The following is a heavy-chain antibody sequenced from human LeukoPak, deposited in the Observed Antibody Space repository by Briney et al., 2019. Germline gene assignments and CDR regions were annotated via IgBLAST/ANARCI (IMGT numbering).Heavy chain of an antibody. Sequence: GGSLRLSCAASKFTFYDYVMTWVRQAPGKGLEWVSAISTRSTYTYYADSVRGRFTISRDDSKNTLYLQMNRLRVDDTARYYCAPWIVGGFWADYWGQGALVTVPS. CDR2: ISTRSTYT. J-gene: IGHJ4*02. CDR1: KFTFYDYV. D-gene: IGHD1-26*01. V-gene: IGHV3-23*01. CDR3: APWIVGGFWADY.